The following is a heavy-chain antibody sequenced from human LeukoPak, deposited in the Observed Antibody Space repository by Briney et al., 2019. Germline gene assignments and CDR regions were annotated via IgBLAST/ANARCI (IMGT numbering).Heavy chain of an antibody. J-gene: IGHJ4*02. CDR3: AKDLGRYRNNYFDY. Sequence: PGGSLRLSCEASGFTFSSYAMSWVRQAPEKGLEWVSTISGSGGGTYYADSVKGRFTISRDDSKNTLYLQMNSLRAEDTAVYYCAKDLGRYRNNYFDYWGQGTLVTDSS. CDR1: GFTFSSYA. CDR2: ISGSGGGT. D-gene: IGHD1-26*01. V-gene: IGHV3-23*01.